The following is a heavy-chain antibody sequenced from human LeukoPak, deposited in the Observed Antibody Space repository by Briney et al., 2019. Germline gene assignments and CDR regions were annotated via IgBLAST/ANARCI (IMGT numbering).Heavy chain of an antibody. V-gene: IGHV1-18*01. CDR1: GYTFTSYG. J-gene: IGHJ5*02. Sequence: ASVKVSCKASGYTFTSYGITWVRQAPGEGLEWMGWISAYNGDTNYALKLQGRVTMTTDTSTSTAYMELRSLRSDDTAVYYCARGGVGSGSYNVDNWFDPWGQGTLVTVSS. D-gene: IGHD3-10*01. CDR3: ARGGVGSGSYNVDNWFDP. CDR2: ISAYNGDT.